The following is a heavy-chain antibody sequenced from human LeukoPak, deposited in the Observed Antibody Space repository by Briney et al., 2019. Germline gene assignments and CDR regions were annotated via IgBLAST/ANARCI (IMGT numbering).Heavy chain of an antibody. CDR3: ARLRPSSGIDY. D-gene: IGHD6-19*01. CDR1: GYTFTGYY. CDR2: INPNSGGT. V-gene: IGHV1-2*02. J-gene: IGHJ4*02. Sequence: GASVKVSCKASGYTFTGYYMHWVRQAPGQGLEWMGWINPNSGGTNYAQKFQGRVTMTRDTSISTAYMELSSLRSEGTAVYYCARLRPSSGIDYWGQGTLVTVSS.